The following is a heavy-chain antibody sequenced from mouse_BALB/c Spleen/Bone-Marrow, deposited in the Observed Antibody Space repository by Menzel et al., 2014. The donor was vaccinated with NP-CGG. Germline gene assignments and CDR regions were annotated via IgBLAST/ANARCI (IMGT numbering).Heavy chain of an antibody. CDR2: IRNKANGHTT. V-gene: IGHV7-3*02. CDR1: GFTFTDYY. Sequence: EVMLVESGGGLVQPGGSLRLSCATSGFTFTDYYMCWVRQPPGKALEWLGFIRNKANGHTTEYSASVKGRFTISRDNSQSILYLQMNTLRAEDSATYYCARDRRYDLAWLAYWGQGTLVTVSA. J-gene: IGHJ3*01. CDR3: ARDRRYDLAWLAY. D-gene: IGHD2-14*01.